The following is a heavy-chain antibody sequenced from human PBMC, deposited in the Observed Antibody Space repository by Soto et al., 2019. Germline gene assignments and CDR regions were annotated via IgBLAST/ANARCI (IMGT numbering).Heavy chain of an antibody. CDR3: AKNRGTGRGVGY. CDR1: GFTFSSYG. V-gene: IGHV3-30*18. Sequence: QVQLVESGGGVVQPGXSLRLSCAASGFTFSSYGMHWVRQAPGKGLEWVAVISYDGSNKYYEDSVKGRFTISRDNYKNTLYLQRNSIRAEDTAVYYCAKNRGTGRGVGYWGQGTLVTVSS. D-gene: IGHD3-10*01. CDR2: ISYDGSNK. J-gene: IGHJ4*02.